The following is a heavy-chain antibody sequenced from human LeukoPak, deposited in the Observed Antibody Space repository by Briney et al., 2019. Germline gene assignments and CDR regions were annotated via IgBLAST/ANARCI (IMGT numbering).Heavy chain of an antibody. Sequence: GGSLRLSCAASGFTFGNAWMSWVRQAPGKGLEWVGRIKSKTDGGTTDYAAPVKGRFTISRDDSKNTLHLQMNSLKTEDTAVYYCTGSGSYWGSDYFDYWGQGTLVTVSS. CDR1: GFTFGNAW. CDR3: TGSGSYWGSDYFDY. J-gene: IGHJ4*02. V-gene: IGHV3-15*01. D-gene: IGHD3-10*01. CDR2: IKSKTDGGTT.